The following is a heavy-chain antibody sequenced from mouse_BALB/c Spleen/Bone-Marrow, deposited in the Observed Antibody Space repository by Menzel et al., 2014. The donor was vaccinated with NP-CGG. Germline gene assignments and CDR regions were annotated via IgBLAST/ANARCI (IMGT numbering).Heavy chain of an antibody. V-gene: IGHV1S16*01. Sequence: VKLQESGAELVKPGASVKLSCKASGYTFTSYWMHWVKLRPGQGFEWIGEINPSNGGTNYNEKFKRKATLTVDKSSSTACMQLSSLTSEDSAAYYCTYMGYYGSSYAMDYWGQGTSVTVSS. CDR1: GYTFTSYW. CDR3: TYMGYYGSSYAMDY. CDR2: INPSNGGT. D-gene: IGHD1-1*01. J-gene: IGHJ4*01.